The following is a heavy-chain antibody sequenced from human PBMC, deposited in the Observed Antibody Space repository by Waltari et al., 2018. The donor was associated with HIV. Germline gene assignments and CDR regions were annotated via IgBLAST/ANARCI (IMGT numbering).Heavy chain of an antibody. CDR1: EFTCGRYA. Sequence: EVQLLESGGGLVQPGGSLRLSCEASEFTCGRYARSWVRQAPGQGREWVSAISGSGGGTYYSDSVKGRFTVSRDNPQNTLFLQMNSLRAEDTAIYYCAKVTRIAVAGTIDYWGQGTLVTVSS. V-gene: IGHV3-23*01. J-gene: IGHJ4*02. CDR2: ISGSGGGT. CDR3: AKVTRIAVAGTIDY. D-gene: IGHD6-19*01.